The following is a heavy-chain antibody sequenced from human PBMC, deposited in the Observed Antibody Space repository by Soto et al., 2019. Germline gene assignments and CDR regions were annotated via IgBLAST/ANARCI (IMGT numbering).Heavy chain of an antibody. D-gene: IGHD5-18*01. CDR1: GFTFSNYW. Sequence: EVQLVESGGGLVQPGGSLRLSCAASGFTFSNYWMHWVRQDPGKGLVWVSRMNSDGSSTYYADSVKGRFTISRDNAKNTLYLQMNSLRAEDTAAYYCVRGGNSYGFWFDTWGQGTLVTVSS. CDR2: MNSDGSST. V-gene: IGHV3-74*01. CDR3: VRGGNSYGFWFDT. J-gene: IGHJ5*02.